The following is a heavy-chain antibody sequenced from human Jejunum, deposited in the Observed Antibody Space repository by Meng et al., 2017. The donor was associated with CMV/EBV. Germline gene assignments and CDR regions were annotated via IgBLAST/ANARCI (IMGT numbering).Heavy chain of an antibody. CDR3: ARGRLQSEYFDY. Sequence: QGQLQEPGQGLVKPSQTLSLTCTVSGGSMSSGDYFWTWIRQPAGKGLEWIGRIYASGSTSYHPSLESRLTISVDTSKNQFSLKMSSVTAADTAVHYCARGRLQSEYFDYWGQGTLVTVSS. CDR1: GGSMSSGDYF. D-gene: IGHD5-24*01. CDR2: IYASGST. V-gene: IGHV4-61*02. J-gene: IGHJ4*02.